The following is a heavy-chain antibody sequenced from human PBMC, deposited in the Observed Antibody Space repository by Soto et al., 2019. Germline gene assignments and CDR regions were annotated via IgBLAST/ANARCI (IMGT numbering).Heavy chain of an antibody. CDR1: GGSISSGDYY. Sequence: QVQLQESGPGLVKPSQTLSLTCTVSGGSISSGDYYWSWIRQPPGKGLEWIGYIYYSGSTYYNPSLKSRVTIAVDTSKTQFSLKLSSVTAADAAVYYCARAHVDTDMVRVLDYWGQGTLVTVSS. J-gene: IGHJ4*02. D-gene: IGHD5-18*01. CDR3: ARAHVDTDMVRVLDY. V-gene: IGHV4-30-4*01. CDR2: IYYSGST.